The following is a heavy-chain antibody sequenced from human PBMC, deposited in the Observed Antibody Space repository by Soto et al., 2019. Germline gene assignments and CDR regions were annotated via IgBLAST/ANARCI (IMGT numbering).Heavy chain of an antibody. J-gene: IGHJ4*02. CDR3: ASAGILRYFEN. CDR1: GFTFSSYW. Sequence: GSLRLSCAASGFTFSSYWMHWVRQAPGKGLVWVSRINSDGSSTSYADSVKGRFTISRDNAKNTLYLQMNSLRAEDTAVYYCASAGILRYFENWGSGTLVTVSS. D-gene: IGHD3-9*01. V-gene: IGHV3-74*01. CDR2: INSDGSST.